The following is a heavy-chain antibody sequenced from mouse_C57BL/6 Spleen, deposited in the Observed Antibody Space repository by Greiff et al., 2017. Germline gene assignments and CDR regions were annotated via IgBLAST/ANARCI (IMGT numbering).Heavy chain of an antibody. V-gene: IGHV5-17*01. CDR1: GFTFSDYG. D-gene: IGHD3-3*01. CDR2: ISSGSSTI. CDR3: AMPGQGYYLDY. Sequence: EVMLVESGGGLVKPGGSLKLSCAASGFTFSDYGMHWVRQAPEKGLEWVAYISSGSSTIYYADTVKGRFTISRDNAKNTLFLQMTSLRSEDTAMYYCAMPGQGYYLDYWGQGTTLTVSS. J-gene: IGHJ2*01.